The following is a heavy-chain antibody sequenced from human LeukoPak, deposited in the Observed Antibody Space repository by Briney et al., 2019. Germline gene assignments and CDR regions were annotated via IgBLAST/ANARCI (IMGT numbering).Heavy chain of an antibody. V-gene: IGHV3-7*01. Sequence: HPGGSLRLSCAASGFTFSNYWLTWVRQAPGQGLEWVANIKQDGSEKHYVDSVKGRFTISRDNAKNSLYLQMNSLRAEDTAVYYCARDRQIAYWGQGALVTVSS. CDR2: IKQDGSEK. J-gene: IGHJ4*02. CDR3: ARDRQIAY. CDR1: GFTFSNYW.